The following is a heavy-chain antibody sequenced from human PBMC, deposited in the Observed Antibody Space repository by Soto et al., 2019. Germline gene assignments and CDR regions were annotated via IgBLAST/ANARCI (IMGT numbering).Heavy chain of an antibody. D-gene: IGHD3-3*01. CDR3: AHRVLRTVFGLVTTTAIYFDF. Sequence: KESGPTVVKPTETLTLTCTFSGFSLTTSGGGVGWVRQSPGKAPEWLALIYWDDDKRYSTSLNSRLIITKDTSKNQVVLTMANVDPADTATYYCAHRVLRTVFGLVTTTAIYFDFWGPGTPVVVSS. CDR2: IYWDDDK. CDR1: GFSLTTSGGG. J-gene: IGHJ4*02. V-gene: IGHV2-5*02.